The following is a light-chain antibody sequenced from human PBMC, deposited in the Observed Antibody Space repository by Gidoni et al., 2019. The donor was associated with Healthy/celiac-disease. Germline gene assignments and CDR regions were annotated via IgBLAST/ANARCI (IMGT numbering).Light chain of an antibody. CDR1: QSTSSW. Sequence: DLQITQSPSTLSASVGDRVTITCRASQSTSSWLAWYQQKPGKAPKLLIYKASSLESGVPSRFSGSGSGTEFTLTISSLQPDDFATYYCQQYNSYPFTFGPGTKVDIK. CDR2: KAS. V-gene: IGKV1-5*03. J-gene: IGKJ3*01. CDR3: QQYNSYPFT.